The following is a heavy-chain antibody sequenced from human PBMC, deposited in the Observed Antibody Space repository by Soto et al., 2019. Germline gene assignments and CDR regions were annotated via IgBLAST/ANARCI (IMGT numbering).Heavy chain of an antibody. V-gene: IGHV1-69*02. D-gene: IGHD3-10*01. CDR3: SASYGSGYRAFDY. CDR1: GDTFSFYT. Sequence: QVQLVQSGTEVKKPGSSVKVSCKASGDTFSFYTINWVRQAPGLGLEWVGRINPIVSMSNYAQKFQGRVSXTXDXXTSTAYMELRSLISDETAMYFCSASYGSGYRAFDYWGQGALVIVSS. J-gene: IGHJ4*02. CDR2: INPIVSMS.